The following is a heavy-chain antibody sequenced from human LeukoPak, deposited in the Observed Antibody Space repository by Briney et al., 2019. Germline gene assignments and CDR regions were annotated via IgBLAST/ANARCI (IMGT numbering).Heavy chain of an antibody. CDR3: AVGDYYYYYYMDV. Sequence: SETLSLTCTVSGGSISSGSYYWSWIRQPAGKGLEWIGRIYTSGSTNYNPSLKSRVTISVDTSKNQFSLKLSSVTAADTAVYYCAVGDYYYYYYMDVWGKGTTVTISS. D-gene: IGHD2-21*02. CDR1: GGSISSGSYY. J-gene: IGHJ6*03. CDR2: IYTSGST. V-gene: IGHV4-61*02.